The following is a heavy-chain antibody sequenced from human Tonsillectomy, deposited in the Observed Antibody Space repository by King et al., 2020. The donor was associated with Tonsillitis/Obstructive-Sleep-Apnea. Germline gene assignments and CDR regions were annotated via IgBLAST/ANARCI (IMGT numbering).Heavy chain of an antibody. Sequence: VQLVESGGGLVQPGRSLRLSCAASGFTSDDYAMHWVRQAPGKGLEWVSGISWNSGTIGYADSVKGRFTISRDNAKNSLYLQMNSLRAEDTALYYCAKDVSYHTPHYYYMDVCGKGTTVTVSS. D-gene: IGHD1-26*01. V-gene: IGHV3-9*02. J-gene: IGHJ6*03. CDR3: AKDVSYHTPHYYYMDV. CDR1: GFTSDDYA. CDR2: ISWNSGTI.